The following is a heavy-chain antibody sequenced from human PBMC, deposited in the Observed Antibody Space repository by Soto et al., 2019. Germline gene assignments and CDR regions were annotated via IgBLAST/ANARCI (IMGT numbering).Heavy chain of an antibody. Sequence: ESGGGVVQPGRSLRLSCAASGFTFSSYGMHWVRQAPGKGLGWVAVISCDGSNKYYADSVKGQFTISRDNSKTTLYLQMTSLRAEDTAVYYCAKGLHWGQGTLVTVSS. CDR3: AKGLH. CDR2: ISCDGSNK. V-gene: IGHV3-30*18. J-gene: IGHJ4*02. CDR1: GFTFSSYG.